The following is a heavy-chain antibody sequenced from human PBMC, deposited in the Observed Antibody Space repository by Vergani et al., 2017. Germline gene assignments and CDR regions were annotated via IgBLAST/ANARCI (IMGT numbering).Heavy chain of an antibody. CDR3: AREGSAAAGAFDY. CDR2: ISSSSSYI. CDR1: GFTFSSYS. V-gene: IGHV3-21*01. Sequence: EVQLLESGGGLVQPGGSLRLSCAASGFTFSSYSMNWVRQAPGKGLEWVSSISSSSSYIYYADSVKGRFTISRDNAKNSLYLQMNSLRAEDTAVYYCAREGSAAAGAFDYWGQGTLVTVSS. J-gene: IGHJ4*02. D-gene: IGHD6-13*01.